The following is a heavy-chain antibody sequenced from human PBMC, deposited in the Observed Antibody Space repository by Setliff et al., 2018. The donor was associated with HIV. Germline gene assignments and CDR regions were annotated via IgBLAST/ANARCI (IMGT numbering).Heavy chain of an antibody. Sequence: SETLSLTCSVSGASITSHNWSWIRQAAGKGLEWIGRIYTRGNTNYNPSLRSRVTMSVDTSKNQFSLKVTSVTAADTAVYYCARDQGHHFDSRGQVDFDLWGQGTLVTVSS. V-gene: IGHV4-4*07. CDR2: IYTRGNT. D-gene: IGHD3-22*01. CDR1: GASITSHN. CDR3: ARDQGHHFDSRGQVDFDL. J-gene: IGHJ1*01.